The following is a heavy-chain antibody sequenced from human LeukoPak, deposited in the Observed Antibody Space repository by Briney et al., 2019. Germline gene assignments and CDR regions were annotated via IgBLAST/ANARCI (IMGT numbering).Heavy chain of an antibody. CDR2: IYYSGST. Sequence: SETLSLTCTVSGGSISSYYWSWIRQPPGKGLEWIGYIYYSGSTNYNPSLKSRVTISVDTSKNQFSLKLSSVTAADTAVYYCARRRWYPRGWFDPWGQGTLVTVSS. V-gene: IGHV4-59*12. D-gene: IGHD4-23*01. J-gene: IGHJ5*02. CDR1: GGSISSYY. CDR3: ARRRWYPRGWFDP.